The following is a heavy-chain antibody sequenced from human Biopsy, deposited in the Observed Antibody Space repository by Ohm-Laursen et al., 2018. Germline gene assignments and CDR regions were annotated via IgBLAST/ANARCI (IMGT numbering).Heavy chain of an antibody. CDR3: ARARAYSDFWGGPKDY. CDR2: IYFTGRT. CDR1: GGPIDSYY. J-gene: IGHJ4*02. Sequence: TLSLTWTVSGGPIDSYYWSWIRQPPGKALEWIGYIYFTGRTSYNPSLKSRVTMSVNTSKKQFSLRLSSVTAADTAVYFCARARAYSDFWGGPKDYWGQGILVTVSS. V-gene: IGHV4-59*12. D-gene: IGHD3-3*01.